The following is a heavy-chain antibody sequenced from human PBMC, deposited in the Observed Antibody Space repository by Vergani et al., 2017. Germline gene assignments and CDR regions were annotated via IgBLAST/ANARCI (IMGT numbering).Heavy chain of an antibody. Sequence: EVQLVESGGGLVQPGGSLKLSCAASGFTFSGSAMHWVRQASGKGLEWVGRIRSKVNNYATAYAASVKGRFTISRDDSKNTAYLQMNSLKTEDTAVYYCIRPNGGDAFDIWGQATMVTVSS. D-gene: IGHD2-8*01. V-gene: IGHV3-73*02. CDR2: IRSKVNNYAT. J-gene: IGHJ3*02. CDR1: GFTFSGSA. CDR3: IRPNGGDAFDI.